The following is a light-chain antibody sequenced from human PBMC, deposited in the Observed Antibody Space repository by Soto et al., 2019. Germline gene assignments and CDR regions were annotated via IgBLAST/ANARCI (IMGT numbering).Light chain of an antibody. Sequence: QSVLTQPRSVSGSPGQSVSISCTGTSGDVGSYIHVSWYQQHPGRAPKLMIYDVDERPSGVPDRFSGSKSGNTASLTISGLQAEDEANYYCCSFEGIYTPSWVFGTGTKVTVL. CDR1: SGDVGSYIH. CDR2: DVD. CDR3: CSFEGIYTPSWV. J-gene: IGLJ1*01. V-gene: IGLV2-11*01.